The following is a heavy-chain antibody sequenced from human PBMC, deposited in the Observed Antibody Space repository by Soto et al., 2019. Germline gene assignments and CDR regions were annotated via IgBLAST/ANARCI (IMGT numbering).Heavy chain of an antibody. V-gene: IGHV3-30*03. J-gene: IGHJ3*02. CDR3: ARRSSHDAFDI. D-gene: IGHD6-13*01. Sequence: GGSLRLSCAASGFTFSSYGMHWVRQAPGKGLEWVAVISYDGSNKYYADSVKGRFTISRDNSKNTLYLQMNSLRAEDTAVYYCARRSSHDAFDIWGQGTMVTVSS. CDR2: ISYDGSNK. CDR1: GFTFSSYG.